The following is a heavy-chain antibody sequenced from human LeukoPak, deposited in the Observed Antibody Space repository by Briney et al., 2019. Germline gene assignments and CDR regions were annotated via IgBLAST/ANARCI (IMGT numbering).Heavy chain of an antibody. J-gene: IGHJ4*02. Sequence: GGSLRLSCAASGFTVSNNYMSWVRQAPGKGLEWVSAISGSGGSTYYADSVKGRFTISRDNSKNTLYLQMNSLRAEDTAVYYCAILRGDYYYDSSGYLDYWGQGTLVTVSS. D-gene: IGHD3-22*01. V-gene: IGHV3-23*01. CDR1: GFTVSNNY. CDR3: AILRGDYYYDSSGYLDY. CDR2: ISGSGGST.